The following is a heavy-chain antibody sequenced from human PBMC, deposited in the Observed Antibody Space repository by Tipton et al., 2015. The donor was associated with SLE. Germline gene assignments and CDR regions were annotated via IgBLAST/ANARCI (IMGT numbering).Heavy chain of an antibody. CDR2: IYYSGST. CDR3: ARGSSGWYDAFDI. Sequence: TLSLTCTVSGGSISSGSYYWSWIRQPAGKGLEWIGYIYYSGSTNYNPSLKSRVTISVDTSKNQFSLKLSSVTAADTAVYYCARGSSGWYDAFDIWGQGTMVTVSS. J-gene: IGHJ3*02. D-gene: IGHD6-19*01. V-gene: IGHV4-61*10. CDR1: GGSISSGSYY.